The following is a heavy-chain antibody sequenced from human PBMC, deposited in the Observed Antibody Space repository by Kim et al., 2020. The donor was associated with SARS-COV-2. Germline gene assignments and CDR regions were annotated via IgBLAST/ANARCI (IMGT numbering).Heavy chain of an antibody. CDR2: IYHSGST. Sequence: SETLSLTCAVSGGSISSSNWWSWVRQPPGKGLEWIGEIYHSGSTNYNPSLKSRVTISVDKSKNQFSLKLSSVTAADTAVYYCAGRGVRGVITKYYFDYWGQGTLVTVSS. CDR3: AGRGVRGVITKYYFDY. J-gene: IGHJ4*02. D-gene: IGHD3-10*01. CDR1: GGSISSSNW. V-gene: IGHV4-4*02.